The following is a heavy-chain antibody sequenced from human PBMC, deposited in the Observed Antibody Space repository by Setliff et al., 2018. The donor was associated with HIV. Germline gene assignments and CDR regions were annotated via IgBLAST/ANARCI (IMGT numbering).Heavy chain of an antibody. CDR2: IYISGST. Sequence: SETLSLTCTVSGGSISSGNYYWIWIRQPAGKGLEWIGRIYISGSTNYNPSLESRVTISLDTSKNQFSLKLRSVTAADTAVYYCAREDYYDSSGDAFDIWGPGTLVTVSS. CDR3: AREDYYDSSGDAFDI. CDR1: GGSISSGNYY. D-gene: IGHD3-22*01. J-gene: IGHJ3*02. V-gene: IGHV4-61*02.